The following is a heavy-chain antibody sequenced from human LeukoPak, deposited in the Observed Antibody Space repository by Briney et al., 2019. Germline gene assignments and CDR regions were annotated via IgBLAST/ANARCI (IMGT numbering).Heavy chain of an antibody. CDR3: ARGGGSRSFDY. Sequence: SETLSLTCAVYGGSFSGYYWSWIRQPAGKGLEWIGRIYTSGSTNYNPSLKSRVTMSVDTSKNQFSLKLSSVTAADTAVYYCARGGGSRSFDYWGQGTLVTVSS. CDR2: IYTSGST. CDR1: GGSFSGYY. D-gene: IGHD3-16*01. V-gene: IGHV4-59*10. J-gene: IGHJ4*02.